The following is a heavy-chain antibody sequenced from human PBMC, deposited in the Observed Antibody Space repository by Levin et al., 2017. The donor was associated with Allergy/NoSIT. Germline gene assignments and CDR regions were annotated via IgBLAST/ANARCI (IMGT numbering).Heavy chain of an antibody. CDR1: GGSISSYY. V-gene: IGHV4-59*01. D-gene: IGHD6-13*01. CDR2: IYYSGST. J-gene: IGHJ6*03. Sequence: SETLSLTCTVSGGSISSYYWSWIRQPPGKGLEWIGYIYYSGSTNYNPSLKSRVTISVDTSKNQFSLKLSSVTAADTAVYYCARVGAAAGPVVWQLDRYYMDGWGKGTTVTVSS. CDR3: ARVGAAAGPVVWQLDRYYMDG.